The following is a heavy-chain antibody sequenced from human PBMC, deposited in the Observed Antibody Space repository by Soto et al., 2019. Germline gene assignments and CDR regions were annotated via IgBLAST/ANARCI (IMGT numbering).Heavy chain of an antibody. J-gene: IGHJ6*02. Sequence: PSETLSLTCAVYGGSFSGYYWSWIRQPPGKGLEWIGEINHSGSTNYNPSLKSRVTISVDTSKNQFSLKLSSVTAADTAVYYCARARTLYYDFWSGYRQSGMDVWGQGTTVTSP. CDR1: GGSFSGYY. CDR2: INHSGST. D-gene: IGHD3-3*01. V-gene: IGHV4-34*01. CDR3: ARARTLYYDFWSGYRQSGMDV.